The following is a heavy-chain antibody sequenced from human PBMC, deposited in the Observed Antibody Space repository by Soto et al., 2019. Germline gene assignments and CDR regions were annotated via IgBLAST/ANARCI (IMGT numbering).Heavy chain of an antibody. V-gene: IGHV1-69*01. J-gene: IGHJ6*02. CDR2: IIPLLNTP. D-gene: IGHD6-6*01. CDR3: ARESSSPNYYYYGMDV. Sequence: QVQLVQSGAEVKKPGSSVKVSCRASGDTFSSYAVSWVRQAPGQGLEWMGVIIPLLNTPKYVQKFQGRVTITADASAKTAYMELSSLRSEDTAVYYCARESSSPNYYYYGMDVWGQGTTVTVSS. CDR1: GDTFSSYA.